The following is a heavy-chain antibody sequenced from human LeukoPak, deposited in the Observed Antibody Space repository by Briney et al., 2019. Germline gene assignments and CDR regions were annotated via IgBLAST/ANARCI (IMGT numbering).Heavy chain of an antibody. CDR3: ARAYCGSDCPPGY. J-gene: IGHJ4*02. D-gene: IGHD2-21*02. CDR2: IVPMFGTA. V-gene: IGHV1-69*13. CDR1: GGTFSSYT. Sequence: SVKVSCKASGGTFSSYTFSWVRQAPGQGLEWMGRIVPMFGTANYAQNFQGRVTITADESTSTVYMELSSLRSEDTAVYSCARAYCGSDCPPGYWGQGTLVTVSS.